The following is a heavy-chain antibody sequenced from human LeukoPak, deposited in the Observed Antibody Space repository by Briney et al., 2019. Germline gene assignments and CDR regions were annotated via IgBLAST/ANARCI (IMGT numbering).Heavy chain of an antibody. Sequence: SETLSLTCAVSGISISGGNWWTWVRQPPGKGLEWIGEIYHSGTTNYNPSLKSRLIISLDKAKNQFFLNLTSVTAADTAMYYCSINRASPYWGHGILVTVSP. V-gene: IGHV4-4*02. CDR1: GISISGGNW. D-gene: IGHD3-10*01. J-gene: IGHJ4*01. CDR2: IYHSGTT. CDR3: SINRASPY.